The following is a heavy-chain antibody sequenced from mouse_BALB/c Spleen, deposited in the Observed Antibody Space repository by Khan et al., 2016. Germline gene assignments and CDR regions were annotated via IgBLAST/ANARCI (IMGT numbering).Heavy chain of an antibody. D-gene: IGHD1-1*02. CDR3: AVRLYGHCDF. J-gene: IGHJ2*01. CDR2: ILPGSDST. Sequence: QVQLQQSGAELMKPGASVKISCKATDYTFSNYWIEWIKQRPGHGLEWIGEILPGSDSTHFNEKFKDKATFTADTSSNPAYMQLSSLTSEDSAVYYCAVRLYGHCDFWGKCTALTVSS. V-gene: IGHV1-9*01. CDR1: DYTFSNYW.